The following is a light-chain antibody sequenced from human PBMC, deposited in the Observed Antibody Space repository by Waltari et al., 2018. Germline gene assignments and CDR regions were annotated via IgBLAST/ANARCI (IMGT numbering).Light chain of an antibody. Sequence: DIQMTQSPSSVSASVGDKVTITCRASQGINSCLAWYQQKPGKAPKLLIYDASSLQTGVPSRFSGSESGTDFTLTISSLQPEDFATYYCQQANRFPLTFGGGIKVELK. CDR1: QGINSC. J-gene: IGKJ4*01. CDR2: DAS. V-gene: IGKV1-12*01. CDR3: QQANRFPLT.